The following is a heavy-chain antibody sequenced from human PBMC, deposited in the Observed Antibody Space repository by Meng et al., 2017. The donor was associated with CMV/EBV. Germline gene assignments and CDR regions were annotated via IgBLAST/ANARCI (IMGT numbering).Heavy chain of an antibody. CDR1: GGSFSSGDYY. V-gene: IGHV4-30-4*08. CDR3: ARVMVRGVISAFDI. D-gene: IGHD3-10*01. J-gene: IGHJ3*02. Sequence: RGAGSGLVNPSQPLALACTVSGGSFSSGDYYWSWIRQPPGKGLEGIGYIYCSGSTYYNPSLKSRVTISVDTSKNQFSLKLSSVTAADTAVYYRARVMVRGVISAFDIWGQGTMVTVSS. CDR2: IYCSGST.